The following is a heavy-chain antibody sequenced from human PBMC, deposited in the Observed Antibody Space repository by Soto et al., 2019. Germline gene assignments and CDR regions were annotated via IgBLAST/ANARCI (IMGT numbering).Heavy chain of an antibody. CDR3: ARHPNPYYYGSGPPDPWFAP. CDR2: IYYSGST. D-gene: IGHD3-10*01. Sequence: SENLSLSYTGSGGSMSRYYWSWIRQPPGKGLEWIGYIYYSGSTNYNPSLKSRVTISVDTSKNQFSLKLSSVTAADTAVYYCARHPNPYYYGSGPPDPWFAPWGQCPLVTVSS. J-gene: IGHJ5*02. CDR1: GGSMSRYY. V-gene: IGHV4-59*08.